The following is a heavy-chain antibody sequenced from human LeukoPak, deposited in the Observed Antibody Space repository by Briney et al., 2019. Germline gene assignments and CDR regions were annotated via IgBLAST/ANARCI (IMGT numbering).Heavy chain of an antibody. Sequence: PGGSLRLSCAASGFTFSSYAMSWVRQAPGKGLEWVSAISGSGGSTYYADSVKGRFTISRDNSKNTLYLQMNSLRAEDTAVYYCAREKLCTNGVCYTFAAFDIWGQGTMVTVSS. V-gene: IGHV3-23*01. CDR1: GFTFSSYA. CDR2: ISGSGGST. J-gene: IGHJ3*02. D-gene: IGHD2-8*01. CDR3: AREKLCTNGVCYTFAAFDI.